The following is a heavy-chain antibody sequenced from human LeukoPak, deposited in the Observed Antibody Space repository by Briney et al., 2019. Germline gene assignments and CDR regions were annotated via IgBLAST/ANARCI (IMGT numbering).Heavy chain of an antibody. V-gene: IGHV3-49*04. CDR2: IRGKAYGGTT. CDR1: GXTFGDYA. CDR3: TRDLTTFEYAFDL. J-gene: IGHJ3*01. Sequence: PGRSLRLSWTAAGXTFGDYAMSWVRQAPGKGLEWVGFIRGKAYGGTTQYAASVKGRFTISRDDSKNIAYLQINSLKNEDTALYFCTRDLTTFEYAFDLWGQGTMVTVSS. D-gene: IGHD2/OR15-2a*01.